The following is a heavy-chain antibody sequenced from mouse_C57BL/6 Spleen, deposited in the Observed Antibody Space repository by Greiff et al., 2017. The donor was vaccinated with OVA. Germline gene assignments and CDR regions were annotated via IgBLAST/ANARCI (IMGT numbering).Heavy chain of an antibody. Sequence: VQLQQSGAELVRPGASVKLSCTASGFNIKDYYMHWVKQRPEQGLEWIGRIDPEDGDTEYAPKFQGKATMTADTSSNTAYLQLSSLTSEDTAVYYCTLYSNSAWFAYWGQGTLVTVSA. J-gene: IGHJ3*01. CDR1: GFNIKDYY. CDR3: TLYSNSAWFAY. D-gene: IGHD2-5*01. CDR2: IDPEDGDT. V-gene: IGHV14-1*01.